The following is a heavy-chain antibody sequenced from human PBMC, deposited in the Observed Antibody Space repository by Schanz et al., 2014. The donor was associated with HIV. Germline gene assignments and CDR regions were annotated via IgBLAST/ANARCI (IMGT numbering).Heavy chain of an antibody. CDR2: ISGSGGDT. D-gene: IGHD2-15*01. CDR1: GFNLRNYA. CDR3: GRYCTGGSCAHSGYYGMDV. Sequence: EVQLLESGGGLVQPGGSLRLSCAASGFNLRNYAMNWVRQAPGKGLAWVSGISGSGGDTYYADSVKGRFTISRDNYRNTLDLQMDSLRAEDTAVYYCGRYCTGGSCAHSGYYGMDVWGQGTTVTVSS. J-gene: IGHJ6*02. V-gene: IGHV3-23*01.